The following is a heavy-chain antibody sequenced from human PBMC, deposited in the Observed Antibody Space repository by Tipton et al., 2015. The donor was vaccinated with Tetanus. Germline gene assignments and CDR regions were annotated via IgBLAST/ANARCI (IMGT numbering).Heavy chain of an antibody. D-gene: IGHD1-26*01. J-gene: IGHJ4*02. Sequence: QLVQSGAEVKKPGASVKVSCKASGYTFTSYAMHWVRQAPGQSLEWMGWINTGNGDTRYSQRFQGRVTITRDTSAGTAYMELSSLRSEDTAVYYCARGGSHFDYWGQGTLVTVSS. CDR2: INTGNGDT. CDR3: ARGGSHFDY. V-gene: IGHV1-3*04. CDR1: GYTFTSYA.